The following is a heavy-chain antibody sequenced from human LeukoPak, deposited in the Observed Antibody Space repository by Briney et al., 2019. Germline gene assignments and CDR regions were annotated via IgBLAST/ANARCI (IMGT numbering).Heavy chain of an antibody. V-gene: IGHV4-61*02. Sequence: LSETLSLTCTVSGGSINSGSYYWSWIRQPAGKGLEWIGRIYTSGSTKYNPSLKSRVTISVDTSKNQFSLKLSSVTAADTAVYYCARGSPFAIYYGYPYNWFDPWGQGTLVTVSS. CDR1: GGSINSGSYY. J-gene: IGHJ5*02. D-gene: IGHD3-10*01. CDR2: IYTSGST. CDR3: ARGSPFAIYYGYPYNWFDP.